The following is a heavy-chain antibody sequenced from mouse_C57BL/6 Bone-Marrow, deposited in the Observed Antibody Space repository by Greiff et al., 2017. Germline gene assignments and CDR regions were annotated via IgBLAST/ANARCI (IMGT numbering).Heavy chain of an antibody. J-gene: IGHJ4*01. V-gene: IGHV1-63*01. CDR2: IYPGGGYT. CDR1: GYTFTNYW. D-gene: IGHD1-1*01. CDR3: ARRAIYYYGSSYAMDY. Sequence: VQLQESGAELVRPGTSVKMSCKASGYTFTNYWIGWAKQRPGHGLEWIGDIYPGGGYTNYNEKFKGKATLTADKSSSTAYMQFSSLTSEDSAIYYCARRAIYYYGSSYAMDYWGQGTSVTVSS.